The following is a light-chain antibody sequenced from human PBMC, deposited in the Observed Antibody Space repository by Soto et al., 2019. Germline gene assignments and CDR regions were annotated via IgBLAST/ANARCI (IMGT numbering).Light chain of an antibody. Sequence: EIVLTQSPGTLSLSPGGRATLSCRASQSVSRNYVAWYQQKPGQAPRLLIYGASSRASGIPDRFSGSGSGADITLSITRLEAEDFALYYCQQYGSTPLTFGEGTKVEIK. V-gene: IGKV3-20*01. CDR3: QQYGSTPLT. J-gene: IGKJ4*01. CDR1: QSVSRNY. CDR2: GAS.